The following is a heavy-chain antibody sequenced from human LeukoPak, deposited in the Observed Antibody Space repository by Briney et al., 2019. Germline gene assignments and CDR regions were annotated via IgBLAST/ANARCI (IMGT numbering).Heavy chain of an antibody. CDR1: GFTFDDFA. V-gene: IGHV3-43*02. Sequence: GGSLRLSCAACGFTFDDFAMNWVRQDPGKGLEWVSLISGDGNRIHYADSVKGRFTISRDNSKNSLYLQMNSLRTEDTPLYYCAKAIEPRAAARPYGMDVWGQGTTVTVSS. J-gene: IGHJ6*02. CDR3: AKAIEPRAAARPYGMDV. CDR2: ISGDGNRI. D-gene: IGHD6-13*01.